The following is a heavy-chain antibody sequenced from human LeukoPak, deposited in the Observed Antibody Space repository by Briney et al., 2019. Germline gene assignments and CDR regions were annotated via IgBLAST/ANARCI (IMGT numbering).Heavy chain of an antibody. J-gene: IGHJ6*02. CDR2: INHSGST. Sequence: SETLSLTCAVYGGSFSGYYWSWIRQPPGKGLEWIGEINHSGSTNYNPSLKSRVTILVDTSKNQFSLKLSSVTAADTAVYYCARVRRSYSYYYYGMDVWGQGTTATVSS. D-gene: IGHD1-26*01. V-gene: IGHV4-34*01. CDR3: ARVRRSYSYYYYGMDV. CDR1: GGSFSGYY.